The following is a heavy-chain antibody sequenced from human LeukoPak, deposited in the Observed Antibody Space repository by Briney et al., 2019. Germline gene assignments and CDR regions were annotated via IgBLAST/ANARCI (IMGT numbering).Heavy chain of an antibody. J-gene: IGHJ4*02. CDR3: ARVAYYYDSSGFSPPYFDY. CDR2: ISSSSSTI. CDR1: GFTFSSYS. D-gene: IGHD3-22*01. V-gene: IGHV3-48*01. Sequence: GGSLRLSCAASGFTFSSYSMNWVRQAPGKGLEWVSYISSSSSTIYYADSVKGRFTISRDNAKNSLYLQMNSLRAEDTAVYYCARVAYYYDSSGFSPPYFDYWGQGTLVTVSS.